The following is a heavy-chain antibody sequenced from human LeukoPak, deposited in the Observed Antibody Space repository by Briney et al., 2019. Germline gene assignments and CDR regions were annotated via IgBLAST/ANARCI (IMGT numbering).Heavy chain of an antibody. CDR3: AELGITMIGGV. J-gene: IGHJ6*04. V-gene: IGHV3-23*01. CDR1: GFTFSDYA. Sequence: PGGSLRLSRAASGFTFSDYAMGWVRQAPGKGLEWVSAVSGGSSNTYYADSVKGRFTISRDNAKNSLYLQMNSLRAEDTAVYYCAELGITMIGGVWGKGTTVTISS. D-gene: IGHD3-10*02. CDR2: VSGGSSNT.